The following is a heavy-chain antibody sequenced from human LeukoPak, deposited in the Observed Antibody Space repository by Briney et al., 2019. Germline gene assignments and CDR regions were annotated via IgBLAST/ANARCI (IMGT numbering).Heavy chain of an antibody. J-gene: IGHJ6*03. CDR3: ARVGTYYDFWSGNYYYYYMDV. CDR1: GGSISSTSYY. D-gene: IGHD3-3*01. V-gene: IGHV4-39*07. Sequence: SETLSLTCTVSGGSISSTSYYWGWIRQPPGKGLEWIGSFSYSGSTYYNPSLKSRVTISVDTSKNQFSLKLSSVTAADTAVYYCARVGTYYDFWSGNYYYYYMDVWGKGTTVTVSS. CDR2: FSYSGST.